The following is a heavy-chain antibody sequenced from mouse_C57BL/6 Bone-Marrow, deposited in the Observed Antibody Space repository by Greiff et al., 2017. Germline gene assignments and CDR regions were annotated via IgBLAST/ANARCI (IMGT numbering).Heavy chain of an antibody. D-gene: IGHD1-1*01. V-gene: IGHV1-74*01. CDR1: GYTFTSYW. CDR3: AIPYYYGILPWFAY. CDR2: IHPSDSDT. Sequence: QVQLQQPGAELVKPGASVKVSCKASGYTFTSYWMHWVKQRPGQGLEWIGRIHPSDSDTNYNQKFKGNAILTVAKSSSTAYMHLSSLTSEDSAVYYCAIPYYYGILPWFAYWGQGTLVTVSA. J-gene: IGHJ3*01.